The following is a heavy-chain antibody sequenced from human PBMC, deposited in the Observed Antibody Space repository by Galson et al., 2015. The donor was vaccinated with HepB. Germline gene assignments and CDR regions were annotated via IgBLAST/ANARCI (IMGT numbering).Heavy chain of an antibody. J-gene: IGHJ4*02. CDR3: ARDTGVSWVGPTEPLDY. CDR1: GFTFSSYS. V-gene: IGHV3-21*01. CDR2: ISSSSSYI. Sequence: SLRLSCAASGFTFSSYSMNWVRQAPGKGLEWVSSISSSSSYIYYADSVKGRFTISRDNAKNSLYLQMNSLRAEDTAVYYCARDTGVSWVGPTEPLDYWGQGTLVTVSS. D-gene: IGHD7-27*01.